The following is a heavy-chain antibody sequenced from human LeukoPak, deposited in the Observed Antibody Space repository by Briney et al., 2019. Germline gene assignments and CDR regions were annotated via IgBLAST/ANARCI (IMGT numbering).Heavy chain of an antibody. D-gene: IGHD6-13*01. J-gene: IGHJ6*03. V-gene: IGHV4-39*01. Sequence: PSETLSLTCTVSGGSISSSSYYWGWIRHPPGKGLEWIGRIYYSGSTYYNPSLKSRVTISVDTSKNQFSLKLSSVTAADTAVYYCARLRAAAGTVSPGFYYYCYMDVWGKGTTVTISS. CDR1: GGSISSSSYY. CDR2: IYYSGST. CDR3: ARLRAAAGTVSPGFYYYCYMDV.